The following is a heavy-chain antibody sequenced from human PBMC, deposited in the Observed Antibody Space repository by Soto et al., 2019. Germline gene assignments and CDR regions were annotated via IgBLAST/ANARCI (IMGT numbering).Heavy chain of an antibody. CDR1: GGTFRRYI. CDR3: ATSRASIAVAGETEYYFDY. V-gene: IGHV1-69*05. CDR2: FIPIFGES. J-gene: IGHJ4*02. Sequence: SVKVSCKASGGTFRRYIVSWVRQAPGQGLEWMGAFIPIFGESIYAQRFQGWVTMTRDTSFSTAYMELSRLRSDDTAVYYCATSRASIAVAGETEYYFDYWGQGTRVTVSS. D-gene: IGHD6-19*01.